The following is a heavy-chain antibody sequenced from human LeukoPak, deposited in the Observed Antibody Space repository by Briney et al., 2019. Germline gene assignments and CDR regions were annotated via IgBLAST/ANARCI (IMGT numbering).Heavy chain of an antibody. CDR1: GFTFSSYA. CDR2: ISAGGGST. V-gene: IGHV3-23*01. D-gene: IGHD6-13*01. J-gene: IGHJ6*02. CDR3: AKDQSYSSTWYRGMDV. Sequence: GGSLRLSCAASGFTFSSYAMDWVRQAPGKGLEWVSCISAGGGSTYYADSVKGRFTISRDNSKNTLYLQMNSLRAEDTAVYYCAKDQSYSSTWYRGMDVWGQGTTVTVSS.